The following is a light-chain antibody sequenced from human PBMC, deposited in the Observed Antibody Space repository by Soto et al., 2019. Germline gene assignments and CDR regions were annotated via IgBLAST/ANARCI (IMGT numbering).Light chain of an antibody. CDR3: QQYAFSPPRYT. CDR1: QSVSNNY. V-gene: IGKV3-20*01. CDR2: GAS. Sequence: EIVLTQSPGTLSLSPGERATLSCRASQSVSNNYLAWYQQKPGQAPRLLIYGASNRATGIPDRFSGSGSGTDFTLTISRLEPEDFAVYYCQQYAFSPPRYTFGQGTRLEI. J-gene: IGKJ2*01.